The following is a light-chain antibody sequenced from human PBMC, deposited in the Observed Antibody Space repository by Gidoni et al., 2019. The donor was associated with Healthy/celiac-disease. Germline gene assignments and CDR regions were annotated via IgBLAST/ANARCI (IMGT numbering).Light chain of an antibody. CDR1: QRVSSY. CDR3: QRRSNWPQT. Sequence: EIVLTQSPATLSLSPGERATHSCSASQRVSSYLSWYQQKPGQAPSLLIYDASNRATGIPDSFSRCGSGTDFSLTISILAPKYFAVYYCQRRSNWPQTFGQGTKVEIK. V-gene: IGKV3-11*01. CDR2: DAS. J-gene: IGKJ1*01.